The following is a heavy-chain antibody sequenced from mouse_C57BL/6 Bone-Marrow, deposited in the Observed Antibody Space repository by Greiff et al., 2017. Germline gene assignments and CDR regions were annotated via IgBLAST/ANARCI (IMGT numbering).Heavy chain of an antibody. J-gene: IGHJ3*01. CDR3: ARSPYYYGSSYGWFAY. V-gene: IGHV1-9*01. Sequence: VKLQQSGAELMKPGASVKLSCKATGYTFTGYWLEWVKQRPGHGLEWIGEILPGSGSTNYNEKFKGKATFTADTSSNTAYMQLSSLTTEDSAIYYGARSPYYYGSSYGWFAYWGQGTLVTVSA. D-gene: IGHD1-1*01. CDR1: GYTFTGYW. CDR2: ILPGSGST.